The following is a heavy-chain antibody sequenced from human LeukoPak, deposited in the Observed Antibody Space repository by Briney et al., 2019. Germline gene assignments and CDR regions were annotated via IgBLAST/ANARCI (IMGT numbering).Heavy chain of an antibody. Sequence: GGSLRLSCAASGFTFDEYTMHWVRHVPGKGLEWVSVIGWNSESKYYLESVKGRFTISRDNSKNSLYLQMNSLRVEDTGFYYCTKDRSRSYSSFDAWGQGTLVAVSS. D-gene: IGHD6-19*01. CDR1: GFTFDEYT. J-gene: IGHJ4*02. CDR2: IGWNSESK. CDR3: TKDRSRSYSSFDA. V-gene: IGHV3-43*01.